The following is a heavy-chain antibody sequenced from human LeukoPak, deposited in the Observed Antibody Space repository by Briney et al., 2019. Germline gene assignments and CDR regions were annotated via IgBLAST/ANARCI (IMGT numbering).Heavy chain of an antibody. CDR1: GFTFSSYA. CDR2: ISCSGGST. CDR3: AKDRVAVAGYFDY. Sequence: QPGGSLRLSCAASGFTFSSYAMSWVRQAPGKGLEWGSAISCSGGSTYYADSVKGRFTISGDNSKNTLYLQMNSLRAEDTAVYYCAKDRVAVAGYFDYWGQGTLVTVSS. J-gene: IGHJ4*02. D-gene: IGHD6-19*01. V-gene: IGHV3-23*01.